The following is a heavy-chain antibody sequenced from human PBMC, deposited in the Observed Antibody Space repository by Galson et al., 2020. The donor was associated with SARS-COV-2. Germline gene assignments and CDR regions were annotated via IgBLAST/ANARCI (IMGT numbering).Heavy chain of an antibody. Sequence: GGSLRLSCAASGFTFSTYAMHWVRQAPGKALEWVALISYDGSDSYYADSVKGRFTISRDNSKDTLYLQLNSLRLEDTAMYFCAKGELRWFKESIGSWGRGARVNVS. J-gene: IGHJ4*02. V-gene: IGHV3-30*04. CDR1: GFTFSTYA. D-gene: IGHD3-10*01. CDR2: ISYDGSDS. CDR3: AKGELRWFKESIGS.